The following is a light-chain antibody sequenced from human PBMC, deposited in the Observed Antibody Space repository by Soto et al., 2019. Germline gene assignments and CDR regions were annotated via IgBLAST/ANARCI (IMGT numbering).Light chain of an antibody. Sequence: DIQMTQSPSSLSASVGDRVTITCQASQDISNYLSWFQRKPGKAPKLLIYGASNVETGVPSRFSGSGSRTDFTFTISSLQPEDIATYYCQQYDCLPLTFGGGTKVEIK. CDR3: QQYDCLPLT. CDR1: QDISNY. CDR2: GAS. V-gene: IGKV1-33*01. J-gene: IGKJ4*01.